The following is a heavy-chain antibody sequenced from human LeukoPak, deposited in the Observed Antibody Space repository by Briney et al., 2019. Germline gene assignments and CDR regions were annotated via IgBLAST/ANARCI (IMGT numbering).Heavy chain of an antibody. J-gene: IGHJ3*02. CDR2: IYYSGST. D-gene: IGHD3-3*01. V-gene: IGHV4-39*07. CDR3: ARGVVIRAFDI. CDR1: GGSISSSSYY. Sequence: PSETLSLTCTVSGGSISSSSYYWGWIRQPPGKGLEWIGSIYYSGSTYYNPSLKSRVTISVDTSKNQFSLKLSSVTAADTAVYYCARGVVIRAFDIWGQGTMVTVSS.